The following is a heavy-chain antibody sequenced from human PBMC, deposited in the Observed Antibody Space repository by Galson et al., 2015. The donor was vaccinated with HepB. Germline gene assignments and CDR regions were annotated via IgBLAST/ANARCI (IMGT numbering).Heavy chain of an antibody. J-gene: IGHJ5*02. D-gene: IGHD1/OR15-1a*01. V-gene: IGHV1-46*01. CDR1: GYTFTRYY. CDR2: INPSGAGT. CDR3: ARDGTTMASNWFDP. Sequence: SVKVSCKASGYTFTRYYVHWVRQAPGQGLEWMGIINPSGAGTNYAQKFQGRVTMTRDTSTNTVYMELSSLRSDDTAVYYCARDGTTMASNWFDPWSQGTLVTVSS.